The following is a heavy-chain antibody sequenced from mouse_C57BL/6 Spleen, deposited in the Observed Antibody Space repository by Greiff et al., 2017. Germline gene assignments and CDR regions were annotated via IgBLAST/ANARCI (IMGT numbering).Heavy chain of an antibody. CDR1: GFTFSNYA. V-gene: IGHV5-4*01. CDR3: ARDPGYGGSYGYFDV. D-gene: IGHD1-1*01. CDR2: ISNGGSYI. J-gene: IGHJ1*03. Sequence: EVMLVESGGGLVKPGGSLKLSCAASGFTFSNYAMSWVRQTPEKRLEWVATISNGGSYIYYPDNVKGRFTISRDNAKNNLYLQMSHLKSQDKTMNYCARDPGYGGSYGYFDVWGTGTTVTVSS.